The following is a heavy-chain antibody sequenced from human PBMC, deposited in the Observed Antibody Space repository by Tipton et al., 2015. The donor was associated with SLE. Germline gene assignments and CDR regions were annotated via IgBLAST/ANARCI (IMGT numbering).Heavy chain of an antibody. Sequence: TLSLTCSVSGGSINVYYWSWVRQPPGKGLEWIGYVSSSGSTNYNPSLQSRVTISVDTSKNQFSLKLRSVTAADTAVYYCARLPDYFDHWGQGALVTVSS. CDR1: GGSINVYY. CDR2: VSSSGST. V-gene: IGHV4-59*01. J-gene: IGHJ4*02. CDR3: ARLPDYFDH.